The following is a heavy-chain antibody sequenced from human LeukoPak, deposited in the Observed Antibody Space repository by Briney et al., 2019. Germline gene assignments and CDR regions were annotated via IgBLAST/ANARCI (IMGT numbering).Heavy chain of an antibody. CDR2: INPNSGGT. CDR1: GYTFTGYY. V-gene: IGHV1-2*06. Sequence: ASVKVSCKASGYTFTGYYMHWVRQAPGQGLEWMGQINPNSGGTNYAQKFQGRVTMTRDTSISTAYMELSRLRSDDTAVYYCATVVVVAAKGFDPFDPCGQGTLVTVSS. J-gene: IGHJ5*02. D-gene: IGHD2-15*01. CDR3: ATVVVVAAKGFDPFDP.